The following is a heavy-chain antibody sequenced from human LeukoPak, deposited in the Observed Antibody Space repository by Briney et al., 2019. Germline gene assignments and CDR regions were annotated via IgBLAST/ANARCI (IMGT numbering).Heavy chain of an antibody. CDR1: GYSFTSYV. J-gene: IGHJ3*02. D-gene: IGHD4-17*01. CDR3: ARDGYGDYYAFDI. CDR2: INTSNGNT. V-gene: IGHV1-3*04. Sequence: ASVTVSCKASGYSFTSYVMHWVRQAPGQKLEWMAWINTSNGNTKYSQKFQGRVTMTRDTSTSTVYMELSSLRSEDTAVYYCARDGYGDYYAFDIWGQGTMVTVSS.